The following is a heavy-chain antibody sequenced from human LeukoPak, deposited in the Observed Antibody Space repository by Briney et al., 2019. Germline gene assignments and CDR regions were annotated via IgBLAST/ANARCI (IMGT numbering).Heavy chain of an antibody. CDR3: ARYSGYSSSWYVRGYFDY. CDR2: FHYSGST. Sequence: PSETLSLTCTVSGGSISSYYWNWVRQPPGKGLEWIGYFHYSGSTNYNPSLKSRVTISVDTSKNQFSLKLSSVTAADTAVYYCARYSGYSSSWYVRGYFDYWGQGTLVTVSS. D-gene: IGHD6-13*01. V-gene: IGHV4-59*01. J-gene: IGHJ4*02. CDR1: GGSISSYY.